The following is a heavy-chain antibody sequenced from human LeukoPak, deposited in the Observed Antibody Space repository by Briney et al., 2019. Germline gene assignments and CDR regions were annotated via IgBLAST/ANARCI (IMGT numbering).Heavy chain of an antibody. J-gene: IGHJ5*02. CDR1: GYTFTSYG. CDR3: ARDSSILWWPPTNWFDP. V-gene: IGHV1-18*01. D-gene: IGHD2-21*01. CDR2: ISAYNGNT. Sequence: ASVKVSCKASGYTFTSYGISWVRQAPGQGLEWMGWISAYNGNTNYAQKLQGRVTMTTDTSTSTAYMELRSLRSDDTAGYYCARDSSILWWPPTNWFDPWGQGTLVTVSS.